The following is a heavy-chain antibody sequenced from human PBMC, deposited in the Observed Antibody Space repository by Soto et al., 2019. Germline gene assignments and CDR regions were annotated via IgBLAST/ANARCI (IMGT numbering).Heavy chain of an antibody. J-gene: IGHJ4*02. CDR2: ISYDGSNK. Sequence: QVQLVESGGGVVQPGRSLRLSCAASGFTFSSYAIHWVRQAPGKGLEWVAVISYDGSNKYYADSVKGRFTISRDNSKNTLYLQMNSLRAEDTAVYYCARGSQGGYLDYWGQGTLVTVSS. CDR1: GFTFSSYA. V-gene: IGHV3-30-3*01. D-gene: IGHD3-22*01. CDR3: ARGSQGGYLDY.